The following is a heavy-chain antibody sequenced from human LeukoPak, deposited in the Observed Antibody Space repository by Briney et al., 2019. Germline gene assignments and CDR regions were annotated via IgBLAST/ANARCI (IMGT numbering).Heavy chain of an antibody. D-gene: IGHD3-16*02. V-gene: IGHV1-46*01. J-gene: IGHJ3*02. CDR3: ARDRKYDYVWGSYQGGALDI. CDR2: INPSGGST. CDR1: GYTFTSYY. Sequence: ASVKVSCKASGYTFTSYYMHWVRQAPGQGLEWMGIINPSGGSTSYAQKFQGRVTMTRDMSTSTVYMELSSLRSEDTAVYYCARDRKYDYVWGSYQGGALDIWGQGTMVTVSS.